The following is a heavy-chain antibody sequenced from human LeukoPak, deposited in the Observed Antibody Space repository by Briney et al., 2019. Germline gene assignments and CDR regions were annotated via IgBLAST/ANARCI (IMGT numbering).Heavy chain of an antibody. V-gene: IGHV4-61*02. J-gene: IGHJ3*02. CDR2: IYSDGSS. Sequence: SQTLSLTCTVSGGSIGIGGYYWSWIRQPAGKGLEWIGRIYSDGSSNCSPSLNSRVTISIDTSKNQFSLNLNSVTAADTAVYYCARVIRRDPYNYDGFDIWGQGTMVTVSS. CDR1: GGSIGIGGYY. D-gene: IGHD5-24*01. CDR3: ARVIRRDPYNYDGFDI.